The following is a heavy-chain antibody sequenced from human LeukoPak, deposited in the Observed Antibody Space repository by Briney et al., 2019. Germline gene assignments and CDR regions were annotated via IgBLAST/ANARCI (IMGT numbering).Heavy chain of an antibody. CDR3: ARGSASAPTDV. CDR2: IYYSGST. D-gene: IGHD3-3*01. Sequence: SETLSLTCTVSGGSISNSSPYYWDWIRQPPGKGLEWIGTIYYSGSTSYNPSLKSRVTISVDTSKNQFSLKLSSVTAADTAVYYCARGSASAPTDV. J-gene: IGHJ3*01. V-gene: IGHV4-39*07. CDR1: GGSISNSSPYY.